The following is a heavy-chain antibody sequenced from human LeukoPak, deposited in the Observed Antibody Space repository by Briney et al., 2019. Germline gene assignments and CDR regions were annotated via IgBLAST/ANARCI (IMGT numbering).Heavy chain of an antibody. CDR3: ARVMVRGVTIDY. Sequence: ASVKVSCKAPGYTFTGYYMHWVRQAPGQGLEWMGWINPNSGGTNYAQKFQGRVTMTRDTSISTAYMELSRLRSDDTAVYYCARVMVRGVTIDYWGQGTLVTVSS. CDR1: GYTFTGYY. J-gene: IGHJ4*02. CDR2: INPNSGGT. D-gene: IGHD3-10*01. V-gene: IGHV1-2*02.